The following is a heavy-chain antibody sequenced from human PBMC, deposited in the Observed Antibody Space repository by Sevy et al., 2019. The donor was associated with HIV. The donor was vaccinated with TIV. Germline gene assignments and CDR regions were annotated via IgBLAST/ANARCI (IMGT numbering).Heavy chain of an antibody. D-gene: IGHD1-26*01. CDR2: IYYSGST. Sequence: SETLSLTCTVSGGSISSYYWSWIRQPPGKGLEWIGYIYYSGSTNYNPSLKSRVTIPVDTSKNQFSLKLSSVTAADTAVYYCARSLWELPYPFDYWGQGTLVTVSS. CDR3: ARSLWELPYPFDY. V-gene: IGHV4-59*13. J-gene: IGHJ4*02. CDR1: GGSISSYY.